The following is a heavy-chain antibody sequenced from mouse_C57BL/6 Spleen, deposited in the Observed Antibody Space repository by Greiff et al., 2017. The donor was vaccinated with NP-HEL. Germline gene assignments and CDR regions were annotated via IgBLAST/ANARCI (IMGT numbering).Heavy chain of an antibody. J-gene: IGHJ1*03. CDR2: INPSSGYT. V-gene: IGHV1-4*01. Sequence: QVQLQQSGAELARPGASVKMSCKASGYTFTSYTMHWVKQRPGQGLEWIGYINPSSGYTKYNQKFKDKATLTADKSSSTAYMQLSSLTSEDSAVYYCAREGLDYYGSSYWYFDVWGTGTTVTVSS. CDR3: AREGLDYYGSSYWYFDV. D-gene: IGHD1-1*01. CDR1: GYTFTSYT.